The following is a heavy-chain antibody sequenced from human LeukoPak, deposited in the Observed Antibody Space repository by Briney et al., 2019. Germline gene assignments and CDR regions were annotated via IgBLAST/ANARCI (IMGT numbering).Heavy chain of an antibody. CDR1: GFTFSSYS. V-gene: IGHV3-21*01. CDR3: ARDPGVRFDY. D-gene: IGHD3-3*01. CDR2: ISSSSSYI. Sequence: GGSLRLSCAASGFTFSSYSMNWVRQAPGKGLEWVSSISSSSSYIYYADSVKGRFTISRDNSKNTLYLQMNSLRAEDTAVYYCARDPGVRFDYWGQGTLVTVSS. J-gene: IGHJ4*02.